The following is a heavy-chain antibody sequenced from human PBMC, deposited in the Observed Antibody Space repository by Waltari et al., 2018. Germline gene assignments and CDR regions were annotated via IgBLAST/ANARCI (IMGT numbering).Heavy chain of an antibody. D-gene: IGHD1-26*01. CDR1: GLSLLGNY. Sequence: EVQMVETGGGLIQPGGSLSLYCVVSGLSLLGNYMTWVRQPPGKGLEWVSHIYSGGSTYYADSVKGRFTISRDNSKNTLYLQMNNLRAEDTAVYYCARENSGSYGEFDFWGQGTLVTVSS. J-gene: IGHJ4*02. CDR2: IYSGGST. CDR3: ARENSGSYGEFDF. V-gene: IGHV3-53*02.